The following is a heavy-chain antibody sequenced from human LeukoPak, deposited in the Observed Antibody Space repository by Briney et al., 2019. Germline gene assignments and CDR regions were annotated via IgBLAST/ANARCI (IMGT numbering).Heavy chain of an antibody. CDR1: GASITSYY. V-gene: IGHV4-4*07. J-gene: IGHJ2*01. CDR2: MYTSGST. D-gene: IGHD3-10*01. Sequence: SETLSLTCTVSGASITSYYWSWIRQPAGKGLEWIGRMYTSGSTNYKPSPQSRVTISLDTSKNQFSLKLNSVTAADTAVYYCAREIREDWYFDLWGRGTLVTVSS. CDR3: AREIREDWYFDL.